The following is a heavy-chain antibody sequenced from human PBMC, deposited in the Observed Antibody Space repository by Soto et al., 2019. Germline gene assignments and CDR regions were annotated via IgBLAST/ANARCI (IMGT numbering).Heavy chain of an antibody. J-gene: IGHJ4*02. V-gene: IGHV3-11*01. CDR3: ARDFSAQQFDH. CDR2: ISSRGATI. D-gene: IGHD6-13*01. CDR1: GFTFSDSY. Sequence: QVQLVESGGGLVKPGGSLRLSCAASGFTFSDSYMSWIRQAPGKGLEWISYISSRGATIYYADSVKGRFTISRDNAEKSVFLQMNSLRADDTAVYYCARDFSAQQFDHWGQGTLVTVSS.